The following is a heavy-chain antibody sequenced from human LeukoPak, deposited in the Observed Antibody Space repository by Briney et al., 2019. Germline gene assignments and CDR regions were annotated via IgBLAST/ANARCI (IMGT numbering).Heavy chain of an antibody. J-gene: IGHJ6*03. D-gene: IGHD6-6*01. V-gene: IGHV3-74*01. Sequence: GGSLRLSCEASGFAFSNYWMHWVRQAPGKGLVWVSRINPNEFTKTYADSVRGRFTVSRDNAKNTLYLQMNSLRAEDTAVYYCARDSVADRPGYYYYIDVWGKGTTVTVSS. CDR1: GFAFSNYW. CDR3: ARDSVADRPGYYYYIDV. CDR2: INPNEFTK.